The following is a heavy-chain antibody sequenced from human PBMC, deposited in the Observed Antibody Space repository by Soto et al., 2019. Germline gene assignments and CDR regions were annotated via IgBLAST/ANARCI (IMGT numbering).Heavy chain of an antibody. Sequence: SVKVSCKASGFTFTSSAVQWVRQARGQRLEWIGWIVVGSGNTNYAQKSQERVTITRDMSTSTAYMELSSLRSEDTAVYYCAAPSRRGIVVVVATHDAFDIWGQGTMVTVSS. D-gene: IGHD2-15*01. CDR2: IVVGSGNT. CDR3: AAPSRRGIVVVVATHDAFDI. CDR1: GFTFTSSA. V-gene: IGHV1-58*01. J-gene: IGHJ3*02.